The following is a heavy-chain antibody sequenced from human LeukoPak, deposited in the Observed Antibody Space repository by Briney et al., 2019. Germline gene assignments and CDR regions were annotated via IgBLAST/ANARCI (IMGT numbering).Heavy chain of an antibody. D-gene: IGHD1-26*01. CDR1: GFTFSDHY. J-gene: IGHJ4*02. CDR3: ARVRSGSYRG. Sequence: PGGSLRLSCAVSGFTFSDHYMDWVRQAPGKGLEWVARSRDKANNYTTEYAASVIGRFTISRDDSKSALLLQMNSLKSEDTAVYYCARVRSGSYRGWGQGTLVTVSS. V-gene: IGHV3-72*01. CDR2: SRDKANNYTT.